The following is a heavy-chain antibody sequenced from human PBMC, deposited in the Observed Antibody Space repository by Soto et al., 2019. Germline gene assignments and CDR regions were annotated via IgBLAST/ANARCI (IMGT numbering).Heavy chain of an antibody. V-gene: IGHV4-4*07. Sequence: SETLSLTCSVSGGSFTGDYWSWIRQPAGKGLQWIGRVFGNGAGTPIYNSLLKSRARMSADPSKRQFSLTLTSVTAADTAVYYCDRDLPPYGGRRSPPTGAFEDWGQGIMVTVSS. CDR3: DRDLPPYGGRRSPPTGAFED. CDR2: VFGNGAGTP. D-gene: IGHD2-15*01. CDR1: GGSFTGDY. J-gene: IGHJ4*02.